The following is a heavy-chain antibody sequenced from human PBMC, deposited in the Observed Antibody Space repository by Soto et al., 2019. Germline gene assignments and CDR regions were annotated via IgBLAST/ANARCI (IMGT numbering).Heavy chain of an antibody. CDR1: GFTFSSCG. Sequence: GGSLRLSCAASGFTFSSCGMHWVRQAPGKGLEWVSYISSSSSTIYYADSVKGRFTISRDNAKNSLYLQMNSLRDEDTAVYYCARDSDSYYYGSGSYLSGAFDIWGQGTMVTVSS. CDR3: ARDSDSYYYGSGSYLSGAFDI. V-gene: IGHV3-48*02. J-gene: IGHJ3*02. CDR2: ISSSSSTI. D-gene: IGHD3-10*01.